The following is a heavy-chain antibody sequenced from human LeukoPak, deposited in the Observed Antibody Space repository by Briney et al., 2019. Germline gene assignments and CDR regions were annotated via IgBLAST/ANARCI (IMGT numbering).Heavy chain of an antibody. Sequence: GSLRLSCAASGFTFSNAWMSWVRQAPGKGLEWIGEIYHSGSTKYNPSLKSRVTISVDTSKNQFSLKLSSVTAADTAVYYCARDFYGSGIYFDYWGQGTLVTVSS. D-gene: IGHD3-10*01. V-gene: IGHV4-4*02. CDR2: IYHSGST. CDR1: GFTFSNAW. J-gene: IGHJ4*02. CDR3: ARDFYGSGIYFDY.